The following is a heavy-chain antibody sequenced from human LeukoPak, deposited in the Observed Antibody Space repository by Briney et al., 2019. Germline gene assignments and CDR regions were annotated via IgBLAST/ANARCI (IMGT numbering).Heavy chain of an antibody. V-gene: IGHV4-38-2*01. CDR2: IYHSGST. Sequence: QTSETLSLTCAVSGYSISSGYYWGWIRQPPGKGLEWIGSIYHSGSTYYNPSLKSRVTISVDTSKNQFSLKLSSVTAADTAMYYCARSLNGLVPAATGYWGQGTLVTVSS. CDR3: ARSLNGLVPAATGY. D-gene: IGHD2-2*01. CDR1: GYSISSGYY. J-gene: IGHJ4*02.